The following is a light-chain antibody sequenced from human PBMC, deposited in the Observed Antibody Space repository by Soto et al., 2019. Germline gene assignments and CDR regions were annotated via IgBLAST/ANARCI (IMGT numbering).Light chain of an antibody. Sequence: QSVLTQPTSVSGSPGQSITISCTGTSSDVGGYNYVSWYQQHPGKAPKLMIYEVSNRPSGVPTRFSGSKSGNTASLTISGLQAEDEADYYCSSYTITTALVFGTGTKVTVL. CDR1: SSDVGGYNY. J-gene: IGLJ1*01. CDR2: EVS. V-gene: IGLV2-14*01. CDR3: SSYTITTALV.